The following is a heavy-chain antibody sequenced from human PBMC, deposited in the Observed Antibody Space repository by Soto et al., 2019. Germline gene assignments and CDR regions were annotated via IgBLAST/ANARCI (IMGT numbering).Heavy chain of an antibody. CDR1: GFSVSRTY. CDR3: ARIPYSSASFDY. V-gene: IGHV4-59*02. Sequence: SETLSLTCSVSGFSVSRTYWGWVRQSPGKGLEWIGYVYNSGSTIYSPSLKSRITISMDPSKNQFSLRLRSVTAADTAVYYCARIPYSSASFDYWGQGNLVTVPQ. CDR2: VYNSGST. D-gene: IGHD6-19*01. J-gene: IGHJ4*02.